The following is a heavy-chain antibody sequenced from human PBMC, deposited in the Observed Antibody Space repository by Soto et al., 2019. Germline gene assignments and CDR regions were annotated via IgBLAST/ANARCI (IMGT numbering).Heavy chain of an antibody. CDR2: IKSDGSST. D-gene: IGHD6-19*01. Sequence: GGSLRLSCAASGFRFSSYWMHWVRQAPGKGLVWVSRIKSDGSSTRYADSVKGRFTISRDNAKNTVYLQMNSLRAEDTAVYYCAKYLSSGFSGFDYWGQGTLVTVSS. J-gene: IGHJ4*02. V-gene: IGHV3-74*01. CDR3: AKYLSSGFSGFDY. CDR1: GFRFSSYW.